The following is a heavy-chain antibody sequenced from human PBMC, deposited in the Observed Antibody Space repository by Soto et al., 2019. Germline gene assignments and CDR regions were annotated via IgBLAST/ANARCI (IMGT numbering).Heavy chain of an antibody. J-gene: IGHJ4*02. CDR1: GGSISSYY. CDR2: IYYSGST. Sequence: SETLSLTCTVSGGSISSYYWSWIRQPPGKGLEWIGYIYYSGSTNYNPSLKSRVTISVDTSKNQFSLKLSSVTAADTAVYYCAATLASSSWFLLYFDYWGQGTLVTVSS. V-gene: IGHV4-59*01. CDR3: AATLASSSWFLLYFDY. D-gene: IGHD6-13*01.